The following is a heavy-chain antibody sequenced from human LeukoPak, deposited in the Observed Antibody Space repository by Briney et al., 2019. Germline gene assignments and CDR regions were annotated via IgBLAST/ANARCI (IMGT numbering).Heavy chain of an antibody. Sequence: SQTLSLTCAVSGGSISSGGYSWSWIRQPPGKGLEWIGYIYHSGSTYYNPSLKGRVTISVDTSKNQFSLKLSSVTAADTAVYYCARLNPDWSYDFWSGYYGGEGWFDPWGQGTLVTVSS. CDR2: IYHSGST. CDR3: ARLNPDWSYDFWSGYYGGEGWFDP. J-gene: IGHJ5*02. V-gene: IGHV4-30-2*01. D-gene: IGHD3-3*01. CDR1: GGSISSGGYS.